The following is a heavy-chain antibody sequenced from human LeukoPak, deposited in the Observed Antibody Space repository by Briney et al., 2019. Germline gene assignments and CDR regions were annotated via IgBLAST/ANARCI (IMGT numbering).Heavy chain of an antibody. CDR3: ASQYTSSRIFDD. CDR1: GFTFSSYG. J-gene: IGHJ4*02. Sequence: GGSLRLSCAASGFTFSSYGMHWVRQAPGKGLEWVAVISYDGSNKYYAHSVKGRFTISRDNAKNSLHLQMNSLRAEDTAVYFCASQYTSSRIFDDWGQGTLVTVSS. CDR2: ISYDGSNK. D-gene: IGHD6-13*01. V-gene: IGHV3-30*03.